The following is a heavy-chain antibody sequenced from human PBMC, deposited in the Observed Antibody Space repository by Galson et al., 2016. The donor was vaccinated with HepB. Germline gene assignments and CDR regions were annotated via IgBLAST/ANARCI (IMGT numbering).Heavy chain of an antibody. CDR1: GYIFTDYY. CDR2: INPRSGFT. CDR3: AKEVGYRNTWYPFDY. J-gene: IGHJ4*02. V-gene: IGHV1-2*06. D-gene: IGHD6-13*01. Sequence: SVKVSCKASGYIFTDYYMHWVRQAPGQGLEWMGRINPRSGFTSYAQEFEGRVTMTRDTSITTFYMDLSGLRSDDTAVYYCAKEVGYRNTWYPFDYWGQGSLVTVSS.